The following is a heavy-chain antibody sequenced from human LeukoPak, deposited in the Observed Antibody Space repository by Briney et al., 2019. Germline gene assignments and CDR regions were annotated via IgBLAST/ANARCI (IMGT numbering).Heavy chain of an antibody. CDR3: ARVLGYSYGWNY. CDR1: GYKFTSYW. D-gene: IGHD5-18*01. J-gene: IGHJ4*02. V-gene: IGHV5-10-1*01. Sequence: GESLRISCKGSGYKFTSYWINWVRQMPGKGLEWMGRIDPSDSYTMYSPSFQGHVTISADKSISTAYLQWSSLKASDSAMYYCARVLGYSYGWNYWGQGILVTVSS. CDR2: IDPSDSYT.